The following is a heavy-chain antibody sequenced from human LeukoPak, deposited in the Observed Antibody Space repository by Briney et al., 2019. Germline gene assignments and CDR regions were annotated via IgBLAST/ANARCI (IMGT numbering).Heavy chain of an antibody. Sequence: SETLSLTCTVSGGSISSGSYYWSWIRQPAGKGLEWIGCIYTSGSTNYNPSLKSRVTISVDTSKNQFSLKLSSVTAADTAVYYCAREVVSAAKYDYWGQGTLVTVSS. CDR2: IYTSGST. CDR1: GGSISSGSYY. V-gene: IGHV4-61*02. D-gene: IGHD2-2*01. CDR3: AREVVSAAKYDY. J-gene: IGHJ4*02.